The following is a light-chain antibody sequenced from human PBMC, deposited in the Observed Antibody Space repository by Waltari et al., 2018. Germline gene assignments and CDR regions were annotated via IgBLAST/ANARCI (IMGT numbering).Light chain of an antibody. J-gene: IGLJ2*01. CDR1: SGRIATNY. V-gene: IGLV6-57*02. CDR2: DDR. Sequence: SESPGKTVTISCTASSGRIATNYVHWYQQRPGSAPTTVIYDDRQRPSGVPDRFSGSIDDFSNSASLTISELQTEDEADYYCQSYYNRSLVFGGGTRLTVL. CDR3: QSYYNRSLV.